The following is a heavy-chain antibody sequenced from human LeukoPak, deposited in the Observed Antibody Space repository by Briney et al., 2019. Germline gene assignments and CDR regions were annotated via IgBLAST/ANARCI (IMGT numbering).Heavy chain of an antibody. CDR1: GYTLTELS. V-gene: IGHV1-24*01. J-gene: IGHJ4*02. CDR3: ATGATGTPGYFDY. D-gene: IGHD4-17*01. CDR2: FDPEDGET. Sequence: ASVKVSCKVSGYTLTELSMHWVRQAPGKGLEWMGGFDPEDGETIYAQKFQGRVTMTEDTSTDTAYMELSSLRSEGTAVYYCATGATGTPGYFDYWGQGTLVTVSS.